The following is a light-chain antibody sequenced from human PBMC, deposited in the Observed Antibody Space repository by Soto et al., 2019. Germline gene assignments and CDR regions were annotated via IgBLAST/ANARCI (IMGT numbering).Light chain of an antibody. CDR3: HQFGSSPPRT. CDR2: GTS. J-gene: IGKJ1*01. CDR1: QSVTSSS. V-gene: IGKV3-20*01. Sequence: EIVLTQSPGTLSLSPGERATLSCRASQSVTSSSLAWYQQKSGQAPRLLIYGTSNRATGIPDRFSGSGSGTEFTLTISRLEPEDFAVYYCHQFGSSPPRTFGQGTKVEI.